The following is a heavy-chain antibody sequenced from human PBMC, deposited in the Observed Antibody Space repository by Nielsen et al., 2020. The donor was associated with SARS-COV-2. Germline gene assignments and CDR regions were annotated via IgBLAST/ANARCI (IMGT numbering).Heavy chain of an antibody. Sequence: WVRQAPGQGLEWMGWINTENGNPAYAQGFTGRFVFSLDTSVRTAYLQISSLKAEDTGVYYCAKWDWESGFDLWGQGTKVTVSS. J-gene: IGHJ3*01. D-gene: IGHD1-26*01. CDR2: INTENGNP. V-gene: IGHV7-4-1*02. CDR3: AKWDWESGFDL.